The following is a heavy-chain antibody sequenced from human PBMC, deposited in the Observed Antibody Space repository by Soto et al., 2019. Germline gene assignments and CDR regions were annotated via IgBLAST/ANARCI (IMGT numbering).Heavy chain of an antibody. Sequence: SETLSLTCAVYGGSFSGYYWSWIRQPPGKGLEWIGENNHSGSTNYNPSLKSRVTISVDTSKNQFSLKLSSVTAADTAVYYCARGGRTTVTLYYYYYYMDVWGKGTTVTVSS. D-gene: IGHD4-17*01. J-gene: IGHJ6*03. CDR3: ARGGRTTVTLYYYYYYMDV. V-gene: IGHV4-34*01. CDR2: NNHSGST. CDR1: GGSFSGYY.